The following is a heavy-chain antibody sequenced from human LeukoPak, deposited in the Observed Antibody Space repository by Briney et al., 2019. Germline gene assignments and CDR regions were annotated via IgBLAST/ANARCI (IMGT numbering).Heavy chain of an antibody. CDR2: ISGSGGST. CDR1: GFTFSSYA. Sequence: GGSLRLSCAASGFTFSSYAMSWVRQAPGKGLEWVSDISGSGGSTYYADSVKGRFTISRDNSKNTLYLQMNSLRAEDTAVYYCAKDSGYGDVRYFDLWGRGTLVAVSS. J-gene: IGHJ2*01. V-gene: IGHV3-23*01. CDR3: AKDSGYGDVRYFDL. D-gene: IGHD4-17*01.